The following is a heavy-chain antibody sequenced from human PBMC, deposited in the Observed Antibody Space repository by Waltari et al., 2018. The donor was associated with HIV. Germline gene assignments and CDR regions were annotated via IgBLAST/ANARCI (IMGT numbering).Heavy chain of an antibody. CDR2: MHPNRGDT. CDR1: VSTFTSYE. Sequence: QVHLVQSAAAVRRPEASVKLACTTSVSTFTSYEINAVRHAPGQGLEWMAWMHPNRGDTGYARQFQDIRNRFIMTRDSSTNTAYMELIRLRSEDTAVYYCARGRDIGGYCGGHYWFDPWGQGTLVSVSS. J-gene: IGHJ5*02. D-gene: IGHD5-12*01. CDR3: ARGRDIGGYCGGHYWFDP. V-gene: IGHV1-8*01.